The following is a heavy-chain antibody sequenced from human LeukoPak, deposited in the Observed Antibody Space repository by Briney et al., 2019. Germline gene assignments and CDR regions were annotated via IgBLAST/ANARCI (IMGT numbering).Heavy chain of an antibody. CDR3: AKSAAAGPYYYYYMDV. CDR1: GFTVSSNY. CDR2: IYSDGST. J-gene: IGHJ6*03. D-gene: IGHD6-13*01. Sequence: GGSLRLSCAASGFTVSSNYMSWVRQAPGKGLEWVSLIYSDGSTYYADSVKGRFTISRDNSKNTLYLQMNSLRAEDTAVYYCAKSAAAGPYYYYYMDVWGKGTTVTVSS. V-gene: IGHV3-53*01.